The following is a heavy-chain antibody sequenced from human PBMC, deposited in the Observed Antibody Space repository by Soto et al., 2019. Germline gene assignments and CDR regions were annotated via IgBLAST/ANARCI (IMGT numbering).Heavy chain of an antibody. CDR3: ARLGIGFEGIAVAGPYYYGMDV. CDR2: IDPSDSYT. Sequence: GESLKISCKGSGYSFTSYWISWVRQMPGKGLEWMGRIDPSDSYTNYSPSFQGHVTISADKSISTAYLQWSSLKASDTAMYYCARLGIGFEGIAVAGPYYYGMDVWGQGTTVTVSS. CDR1: GYSFTSYW. D-gene: IGHD6-19*01. J-gene: IGHJ6*02. V-gene: IGHV5-10-1*01.